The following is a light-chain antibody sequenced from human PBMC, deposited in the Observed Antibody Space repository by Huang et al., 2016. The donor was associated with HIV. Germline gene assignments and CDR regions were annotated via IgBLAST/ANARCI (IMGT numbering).Light chain of an antibody. CDR3: MQALQTPRT. CDR1: QPLLHSNGYNY. J-gene: IGKJ5*01. V-gene: IGKV2-28*01. Sequence: DIVMTQSPLSLPVTPGEPASISCRSSQPLLHSNGYNYFDWYLQKPGQSPQLLIYLGSNRASGVPDRFSGSGSVTDFTLKISTVEAEDVGIYYCMQALQTPRTFGQGTRLEIK. CDR2: LGS.